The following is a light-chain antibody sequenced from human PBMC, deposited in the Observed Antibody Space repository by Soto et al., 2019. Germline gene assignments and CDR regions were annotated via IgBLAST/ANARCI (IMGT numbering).Light chain of an antibody. J-gene: IGLJ3*02. Sequence: QSVLTQPPSVSAAPGQKVTISCSGSSSNIGNNYVSWYQQLPGTAPKLLIYDNNKRPSGIPDRFSGSKSGTSATLGITGLQTGDEADYYCGTLDSSLSAVWVFGGGTKVTVL. CDR2: DNN. V-gene: IGLV1-51*01. CDR3: GTLDSSLSAVWV. CDR1: SSNIGNNY.